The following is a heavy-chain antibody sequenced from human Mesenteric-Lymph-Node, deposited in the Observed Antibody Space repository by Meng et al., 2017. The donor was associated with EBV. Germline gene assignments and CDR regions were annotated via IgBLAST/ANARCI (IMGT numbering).Heavy chain of an antibody. V-gene: IGHV1-18*01. J-gene: IGHJ4*02. CDR1: GYTFTSYG. CDR2: IGAYNGNT. CDR3: ARVPSIAAAGYATFNY. D-gene: IGHD6-13*01. Sequence: QAQLVQSGAGVKEPGASVKVSCKASGYTFTSYGISWVRQAPGQGLEWMGWIGAYNGNTNYAQKVQGRVTMTTDTSTTTAYMELRSLRSDDTAVYYCARVPSIAAAGYATFNYWGQGTLVTVSS.